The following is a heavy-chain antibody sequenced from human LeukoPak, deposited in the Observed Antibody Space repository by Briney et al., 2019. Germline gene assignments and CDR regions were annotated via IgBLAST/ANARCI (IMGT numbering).Heavy chain of an antibody. Sequence: SETLSLTCTVSGGSISSYYWSWIRQPAGKGLEWIGRIYTSGSTNYNPSLKSRVTMSVDTSKNQFSLKLSSVTAADTAVYYCARHSYYDILTGYSTYYFDYWGQGTLVTVSS. CDR1: GGSISSYY. D-gene: IGHD3-9*01. V-gene: IGHV4-4*07. J-gene: IGHJ4*02. CDR2: IYTSGST. CDR3: ARHSYYDILTGYSTYYFDY.